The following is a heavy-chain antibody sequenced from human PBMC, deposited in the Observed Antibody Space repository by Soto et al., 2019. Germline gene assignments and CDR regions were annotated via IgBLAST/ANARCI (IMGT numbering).Heavy chain of an antibody. J-gene: IGHJ4*02. Sequence: QVQLVESGGGVVQPGRSLRLSCAASGFTFSSYAMHWVHQAPGKGLEWVAVISYDGSNKYYADSVKGRFTISRDNSKNTLYLQMNSLRAEDTAVYYCARDRYYDFWSGYFNFDYWGQGTLVTVSS. CDR3: ARDRYYDFWSGYFNFDY. D-gene: IGHD3-3*01. CDR1: GFTFSSYA. V-gene: IGHV3-30-3*01. CDR2: ISYDGSNK.